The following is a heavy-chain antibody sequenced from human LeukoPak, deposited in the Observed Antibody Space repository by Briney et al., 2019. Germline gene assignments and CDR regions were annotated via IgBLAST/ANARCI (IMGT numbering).Heavy chain of an antibody. V-gene: IGHV3-15*01. J-gene: IGHJ4*02. Sequence: PGGSLRLSCAASGFTFSSYGMHWVRQAPGKGLEWVGRIKSKTDGGTTDYAAPVKGRFTISRDNAKNSLYLQMNSLRAEDTAVYYCARGAEALGYFDYWGQGTLVTVSS. CDR3: ARGAEALGYFDY. CDR1: GFTFSSYG. CDR2: IKSKTDGGTT. D-gene: IGHD7-27*01.